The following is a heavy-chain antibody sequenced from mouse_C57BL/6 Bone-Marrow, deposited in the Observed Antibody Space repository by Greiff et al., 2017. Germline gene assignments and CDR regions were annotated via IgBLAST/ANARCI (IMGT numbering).Heavy chain of an antibody. CDR1: GYAFSSYW. V-gene: IGHV1-80*01. Sequence: QVQLQQSGAELVKPGASVKISCKASGYAFSSYWMNWVKQRPGKGLEWIGQIYPGDGDTTYNGKFKGKATLTAAKSSSTAHMQLSSLTSEDSAVYFCSSEIYYYGYFDYGGQGTTLTVSS. J-gene: IGHJ2*01. D-gene: IGHD1-1*01. CDR3: SSEIYYYGYFDY. CDR2: IYPGDGDT.